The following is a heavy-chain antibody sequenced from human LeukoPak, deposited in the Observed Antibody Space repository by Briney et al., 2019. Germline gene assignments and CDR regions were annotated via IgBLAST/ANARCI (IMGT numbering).Heavy chain of an antibody. CDR3: ARVIWGYYFDY. CDR1: GGSISSYY. J-gene: IGHJ4*02. Sequence: PSETLSLTCTVSGGSISSYYWSWIRQPPGKGLEWIGYIYYSGSTNYNPSLKSRVTISVDTSKNQFSLKLSSVTAADTAVYYCARVIWGYYFDYWGQGTLVTVSS. V-gene: IGHV4-59*12. CDR2: IYYSGST. D-gene: IGHD7-27*01.